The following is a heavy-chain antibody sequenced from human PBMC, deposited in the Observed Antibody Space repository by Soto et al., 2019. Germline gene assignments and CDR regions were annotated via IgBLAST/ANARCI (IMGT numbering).Heavy chain of an antibody. V-gene: IGHV3-15*01. CDR2: IKSKTDGGTT. J-gene: IGHJ4*02. CDR3: TTHPGLGELLVY. CDR1: GFTFSNAW. D-gene: IGHD3-10*01. Sequence: GGSLRLSCAASGFTFSNAWMSWVRQAPGKGLEWVGRIKSKTDGGTTDYAAPVKGRFTISRDDSKNTLYLQMNSLKTEDTAVYYCTTHPGLGELLVYWGQGTLVTVSS.